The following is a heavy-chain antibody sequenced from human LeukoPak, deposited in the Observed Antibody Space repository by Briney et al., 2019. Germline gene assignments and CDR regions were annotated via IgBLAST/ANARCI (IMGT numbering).Heavy chain of an antibody. CDR1: GFTFSKYG. CDR3: VRDTITYDIFTGSPDY. D-gene: IGHD3-9*01. CDR2: IRYDGSTE. Sequence: GGSLRLSCEVSGFTFSKYGMHWVRQAPGKGLEWVSTIRYDGSTEYYADSVRGRFTISRDNSGNALFLQMNSLGAEDTAVYYCVRDTITYDIFTGSPDYWGQGTLVIVSS. J-gene: IGHJ4*02. V-gene: IGHV3-30*02.